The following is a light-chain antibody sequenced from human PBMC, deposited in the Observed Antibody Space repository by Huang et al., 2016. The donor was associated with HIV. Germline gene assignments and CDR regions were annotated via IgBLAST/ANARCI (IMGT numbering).Light chain of an antibody. Sequence: IVMTQSPVTLSVSPGERAALSCRAGQSIKSNLAWYQQKPGQDPRLLIYGASTRATGVPARFSGSGSGTEIALTINNLQSDDFAVYYCQQYDYWPPVTFGQGTKV. CDR1: QSIKSN. J-gene: IGKJ1*01. CDR2: GAS. CDR3: QQYDYWPPVT. V-gene: IGKV3-15*01.